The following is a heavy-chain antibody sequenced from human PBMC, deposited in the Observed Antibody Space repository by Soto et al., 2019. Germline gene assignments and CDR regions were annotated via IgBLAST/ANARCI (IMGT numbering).Heavy chain of an antibody. J-gene: IGHJ5*02. CDR2: IYYSGST. Sequence: SLTCTVSGGSISSGDYYWSWIRQPPGKGLEWIGYIYYSGSTYYNPSLKSRVTISVDTSKNQFSLKLSSVTAADTAVYYCARECVLRFLEGSNWFDPWGQGTLVTVSS. CDR3: ARECVLRFLEGSNWFDP. V-gene: IGHV4-30-4*01. D-gene: IGHD3-3*01. CDR1: GGSISSGDYY.